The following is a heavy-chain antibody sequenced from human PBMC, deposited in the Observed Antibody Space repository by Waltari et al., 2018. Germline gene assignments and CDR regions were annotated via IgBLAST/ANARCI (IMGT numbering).Heavy chain of an antibody. J-gene: IGHJ4*02. D-gene: IGHD3-3*01. CDR3: ARAGIWSGYYY. CDR1: GYTLTSYD. CDR2: MNPNSGNT. V-gene: IGHV1-8*03. Sequence: QVQLVQSGTEVKKPGASVKVSCKASGYTLTSYDINWVRQATGQGLEWMGLMNPNSGNTGYAQKFXGRVTITRNTSISTAYMELSSLRSEDTAVYYCARAGIWSGYYYWGQGTXVXXSS.